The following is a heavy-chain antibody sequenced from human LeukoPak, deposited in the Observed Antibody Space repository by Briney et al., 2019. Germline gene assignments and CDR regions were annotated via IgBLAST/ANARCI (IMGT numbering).Heavy chain of an antibody. CDR2: IKQDGSEK. CDR3: ARDSSGAKVAAFDI. V-gene: IGHV3-7*01. Sequence: GGSLRLSCAASGFTFSSYWMSWVRQAPGKGLEWVANIKQDGSEKYYVDSVKGRFTISRDNAKNSLYLQMNSLRAEDTAVYYCARDSSGAKVAAFDIWGQGTMVTVSS. J-gene: IGHJ3*02. D-gene: IGHD4-23*01. CDR1: GFTFSSYW.